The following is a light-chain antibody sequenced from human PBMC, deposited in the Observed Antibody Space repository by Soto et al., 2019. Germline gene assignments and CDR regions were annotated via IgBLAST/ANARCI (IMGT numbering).Light chain of an antibody. V-gene: IGLV2-14*01. CDR1: SSDVGGYNY. CDR3: RSYTRSTPYG. Sequence: QSARTPPASVSGSPGQSITISCTGTSSDVGGYNYVSWYQQHPGKAPKLMIYEVSNRPSGVSNRFSGSKSGNTASLTISGLQAEDEDEYYGRSYTRSTPYGLGT. J-gene: IGLJ1*01. CDR2: EVS.